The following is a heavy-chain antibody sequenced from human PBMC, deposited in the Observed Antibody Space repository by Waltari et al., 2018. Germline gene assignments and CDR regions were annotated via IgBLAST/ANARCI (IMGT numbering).Heavy chain of an antibody. D-gene: IGHD5-18*01. Sequence: EVHLVESGGGLVQPGGSLKLSCAASGFSFSGSAMQWVRQAPGKGLECIGRIRSKPNNYATEYAASVKDRFTISSDDSKNTTYLQMNSLKTEDTAMYYCTTTRGYSSGYQGYWGQGTRVTVSS. V-gene: IGHV3-73*01. CDR3: TTTRGYSSGYQGY. CDR1: GFSFSGSA. J-gene: IGHJ4*02. CDR2: IRSKPNNYAT.